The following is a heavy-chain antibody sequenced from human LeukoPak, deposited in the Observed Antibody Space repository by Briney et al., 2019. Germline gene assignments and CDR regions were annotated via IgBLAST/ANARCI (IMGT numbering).Heavy chain of an antibody. V-gene: IGHV4-59*01. CDR3: ARSYGGYVLDE. D-gene: IGHD5-12*01. CDR2: AYSTGGA. CDR1: GGSISSYY. Sequence: PSETLSLTCTVSGGSISSYYWSWIRQPPGKGLEWIGYAYSTGGAKYNPSLKNRVTMSFDTPKNHFSLKLTSVTAADTAVYFCARSYGGYVLDEWGQGTLVVVSS. J-gene: IGHJ4*02.